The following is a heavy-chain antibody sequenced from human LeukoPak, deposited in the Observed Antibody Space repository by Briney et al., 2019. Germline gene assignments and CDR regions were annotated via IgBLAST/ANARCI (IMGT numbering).Heavy chain of an antibody. CDR3: ARAGNEDYDFWSGYYY. Sequence: PGGSLRLSCAASGFTVSSNYMSWVRQAPGKGLEWVSVIYSGGSTYYADSVKGRFTISRDNSKNTLYLQMNSLRAEDTAVYYCARAGNEDYDFWSGYYYWGQGTLVTVSS. CDR2: IYSGGST. D-gene: IGHD3-3*01. V-gene: IGHV3-53*01. CDR1: GFTVSSNY. J-gene: IGHJ4*02.